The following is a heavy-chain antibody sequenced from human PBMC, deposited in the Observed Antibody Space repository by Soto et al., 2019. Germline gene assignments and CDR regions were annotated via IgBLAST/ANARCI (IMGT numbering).Heavy chain of an antibody. V-gene: IGHV3-30*18. J-gene: IGHJ6*02. Sequence: PGGSLRLSCVASGFTFSSYGMHWVRQAPGKGLEWVAVISYDGSNKYYADSVKGRFTISRDNSKNTLYLQMNSLRAEDTAVYYCAKDQGIAAAGRGYYYYGMDVWGQGTTVTVS. CDR1: GFTFSSYG. D-gene: IGHD6-13*01. CDR3: AKDQGIAAAGRGYYYYGMDV. CDR2: ISYDGSNK.